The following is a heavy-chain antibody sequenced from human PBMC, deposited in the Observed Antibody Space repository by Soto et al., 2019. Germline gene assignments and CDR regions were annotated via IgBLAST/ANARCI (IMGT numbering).Heavy chain of an antibody. Sequence: QVQLQESGPGLMKPSETMSLSCTVFGGSISSYYWSWFRQSPGKRMEWIGYVHHSWGSSYNPSLQSRVAISLDTSKSQFSLKVTSVTATDTAVYYCARQGFGPLHGLVDVWGQGTTVTVSS. CDR1: GGSISSYY. CDR2: VHHSWGS. D-gene: IGHD3-10*01. V-gene: IGHV4-59*08. CDR3: ARQGFGPLHGLVDV. J-gene: IGHJ6*02.